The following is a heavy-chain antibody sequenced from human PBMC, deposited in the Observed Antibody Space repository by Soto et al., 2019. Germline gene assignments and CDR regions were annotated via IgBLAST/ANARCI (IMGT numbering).Heavy chain of an antibody. Sequence: SETLSLTCTVSGGSISGYYWNWIRQPPGKGLEWIGYFYNSGSTNYNPSLKSRVSISVDTSKNQLSLRLNSVTAADTAVYFCARDLSAGSSYNYYYYYMDVWGKGTKVTVSS. CDR1: GGSISGYY. V-gene: IGHV4-59*01. J-gene: IGHJ6*03. D-gene: IGHD3-10*01. CDR3: ARDLSAGSSYNYYYYYMDV. CDR2: FYNSGST.